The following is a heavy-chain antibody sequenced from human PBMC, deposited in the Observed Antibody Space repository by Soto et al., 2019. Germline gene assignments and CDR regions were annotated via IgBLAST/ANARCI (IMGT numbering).Heavy chain of an antibody. CDR2: INEDGSEE. Sequence: EVQMVESGGGLVQPGGSLRLSCAASGFSISDYWMSWVRQAPGKGLEWVGNINEDGSEENYEDSVKGRFTISRDNARNSLYLQMNSLRVDDTAVYYCCHTWVGGQGTLVTVSS. CDR1: GFSISDYW. CDR3: CHTWV. V-gene: IGHV3-7*01. D-gene: IGHD1-26*01. J-gene: IGHJ4*02.